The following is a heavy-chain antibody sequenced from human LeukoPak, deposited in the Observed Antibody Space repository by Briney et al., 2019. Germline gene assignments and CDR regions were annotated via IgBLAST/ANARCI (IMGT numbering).Heavy chain of an antibody. Sequence: RTGGSLRLSCAASGFTFDDYGMSWVRQVPGKGLEWVSGINWNGSGAGYADSVKGRFTISRDNAKNSLYLQMNSLRAEDTAVYYCARFRHAGDFDYWGQGTLVTVSS. CDR3: ARFRHAGDFDY. CDR2: INWNGSGA. CDR1: GFTFDDYG. V-gene: IGHV3-20*04. D-gene: IGHD7-27*01. J-gene: IGHJ4*02.